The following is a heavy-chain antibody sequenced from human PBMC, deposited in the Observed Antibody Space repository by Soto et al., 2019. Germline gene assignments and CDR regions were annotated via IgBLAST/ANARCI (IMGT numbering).Heavy chain of an antibody. Sequence: ASVKVSCKASGYTFTSYYMHWVRQAPGQGLEWMGIINPSGGSTSYAQKFQGRVTMTRDTSTSTVYMELSSLRSEDTAVYYCARGNPTRGYSYGDFDYWGQGTLVTVSS. D-gene: IGHD5-18*01. CDR3: ARGNPTRGYSYGDFDY. V-gene: IGHV1-46*03. J-gene: IGHJ4*02. CDR2: INPSGGST. CDR1: GYTFTSYY.